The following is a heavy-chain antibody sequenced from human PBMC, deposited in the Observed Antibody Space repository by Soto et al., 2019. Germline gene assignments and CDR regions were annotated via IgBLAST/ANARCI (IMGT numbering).Heavy chain of an antibody. CDR3: AKEGVYYDILTGYYILDYYYGMDV. D-gene: IGHD3-9*01. V-gene: IGHV3-23*01. CDR1: GFTFSSYA. CDR2: ITGSGDST. Sequence: GGSLRLSCAASGFTFSSYAMSWVRQAPGKGLEWVSAITGSGDSTYYADSVKGRFTISRDNSKNTLYLQMNSLRAEDTAVYYCAKEGVYYDILTGYYILDYYYGMDVWGQGTTVTVSS. J-gene: IGHJ6*02.